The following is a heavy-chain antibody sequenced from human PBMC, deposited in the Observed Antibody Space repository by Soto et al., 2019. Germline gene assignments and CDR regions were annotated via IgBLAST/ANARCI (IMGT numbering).Heavy chain of an antibody. Sequence: GGSLRLSCAASGFTFSSYAMSWVRQAPGKGLEWVSAISGSGGSTYYADSVKGRFTISRDNSKNTLYLQMNSLRAEDTAMYYCARAGTATRLDPWGQGILVTVSS. V-gene: IGHV3-23*01. CDR3: ARAGTATRLDP. CDR1: GFTFSSYA. J-gene: IGHJ5*02. CDR2: ISGSGGST. D-gene: IGHD2-15*01.